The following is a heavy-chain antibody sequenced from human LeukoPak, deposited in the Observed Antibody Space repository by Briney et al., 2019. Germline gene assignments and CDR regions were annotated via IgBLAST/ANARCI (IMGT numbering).Heavy chain of an antibody. J-gene: IGHJ5*02. CDR2: IYWDDDK. D-gene: IGHD1-1*01. CDR3: AHRTSPTGTMSWAWFDP. Sequence: SGPTLVNPTQTLTLTCTFSGFSLSTSGVGVGWIRQPPGKALEWLALIYWDDDKRYSPSLKSRLTITKDTSKNQVVLTMTNMDPVDTATYYCAHRTSPTGTMSWAWFDPWGQGTLVTVSS. V-gene: IGHV2-5*02. CDR1: GFSLSTSGVG.